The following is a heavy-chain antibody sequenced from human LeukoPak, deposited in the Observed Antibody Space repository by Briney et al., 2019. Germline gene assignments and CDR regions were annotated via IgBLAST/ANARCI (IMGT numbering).Heavy chain of an antibody. V-gene: IGHV1-2*02. CDR2: INPNSGGT. CDR3: ARDWGSRYSSGYSGSVFDY. D-gene: IGHD3-22*01. Sequence: ASVKVSCKASGYTFTGYDMNWVRQAPGQGLEWMGWINPNSGGTNYAQKFQGRVTMTRDTSISTAYMELSRLRSDDTAVYYCARDWGSRYSSGYSGSVFDYWGQGTLVTVSS. CDR1: GYTFTGYD. J-gene: IGHJ4*02.